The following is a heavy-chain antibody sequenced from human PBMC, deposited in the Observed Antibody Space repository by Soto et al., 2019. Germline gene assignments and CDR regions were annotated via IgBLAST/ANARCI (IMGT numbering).Heavy chain of an antibody. Sequence: SVKVSCKASGYTFTSYAMHWVRQAPGQRLEWMGWINAGNGNTKYSQKSQGRVTITRDTSASTAYMELSSLRSEDTAVYYCARCTVVPAAIGPSYYYYGMDVWGQGTTVTVSS. V-gene: IGHV1-3*01. CDR3: ARCTVVPAAIGPSYYYYGMDV. J-gene: IGHJ6*02. CDR1: GYTFTSYA. D-gene: IGHD2-2*02. CDR2: INAGNGNT.